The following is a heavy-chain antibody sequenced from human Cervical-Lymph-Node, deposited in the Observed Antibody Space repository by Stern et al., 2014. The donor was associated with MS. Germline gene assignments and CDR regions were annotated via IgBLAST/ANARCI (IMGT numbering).Heavy chain of an antibody. CDR2: IKQDGSEQ. CDR3: ARDLVAATRRGSFDI. D-gene: IGHD1-26*01. CDR1: GFTFSSYW. J-gene: IGHJ3*02. V-gene: IGHV3-7*01. Sequence: EVHLVESGGGLVQPGGSLRLSCAASGFTFSSYWMTWVRQSPGKGLEWVANIKQDGSEQYYANPVKGRFSISRDNAKNSLYLQMNSLRVEDTAVYYCARDLVAATRRGSFDIWGQGTMVTVSS.